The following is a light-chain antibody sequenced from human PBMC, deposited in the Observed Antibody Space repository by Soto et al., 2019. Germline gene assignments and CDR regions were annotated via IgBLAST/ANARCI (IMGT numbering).Light chain of an antibody. Sequence: QSALTQPASVSGSPGQSITISCTGTSSDVGGYNYLSWYQQHPGKAPILMIYDVSNRPSGVSNRFSGSKSGNSAPLTISVLQGEDEADYYCSSYSSSSTLVFGGGTKLTVL. CDR3: SSYSSSSTLV. CDR2: DVS. J-gene: IGLJ2*01. V-gene: IGLV2-14*01. CDR1: SSDVGGYNY.